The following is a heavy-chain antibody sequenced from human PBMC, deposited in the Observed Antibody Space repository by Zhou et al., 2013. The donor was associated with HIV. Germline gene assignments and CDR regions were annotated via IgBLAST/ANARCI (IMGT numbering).Heavy chain of an antibody. J-gene: IGHJ2*01. CDR1: GGTFSSFP. V-gene: IGHV1-46*01. CDR3: ARDRFYYDSSGNYGWNRYWYFDV. D-gene: IGHD3-22*01. Sequence: QVRLAQSGAQLKKPGSSVKVSCTASGGTFSSFPISWVRQAPGQGLEWMGIINPSGGSTSYAQKFQGRVTMTRDTSTSTVYMELSSLRSEDTAVYYCARDRFYYDSSGNYGWNRYWYFDVWGRGTLVTVSS. CDR2: INPSGGST.